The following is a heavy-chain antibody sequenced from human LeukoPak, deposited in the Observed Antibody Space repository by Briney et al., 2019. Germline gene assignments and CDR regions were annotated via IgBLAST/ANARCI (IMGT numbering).Heavy chain of an antibody. Sequence: GGSLRLSCAASGFTFSSYGMHWVRQAPGKGLEWVAFIRYDGSNKYYADSVKGRFTISRDNSKNTLYLQMNSLRAEDTAVYYCAKDRGDYDAFDIWGQGTMDTVSS. CDR3: AKDRGDYDAFDI. V-gene: IGHV3-30*02. CDR1: GFTFSSYG. D-gene: IGHD4-17*01. J-gene: IGHJ3*02. CDR2: IRYDGSNK.